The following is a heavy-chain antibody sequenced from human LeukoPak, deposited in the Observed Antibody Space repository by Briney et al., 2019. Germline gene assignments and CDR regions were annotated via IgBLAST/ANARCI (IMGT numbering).Heavy chain of an antibody. D-gene: IGHD5-18*01. CDR2: IYYSGST. V-gene: IGHV4-59*01. J-gene: IGHJ2*01. CDR3: ARAGSYGYYWYFYL. CDR1: GGSISSYY. Sequence: SETLSLSCTVSGGSISSYYWSWIRQPPGKGLEWIGYIYYSGSTNYNTSPKSRVSISVDTSKNQFPLKLSSVTAADTAVYYCARAGSYGYYWYFYLWGRGTLVTVSS.